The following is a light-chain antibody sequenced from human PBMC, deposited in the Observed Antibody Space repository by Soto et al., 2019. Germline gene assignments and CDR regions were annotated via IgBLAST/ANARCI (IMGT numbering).Light chain of an antibody. CDR1: QSISSY. Sequence: DIHMTPSPSSLSASVGDRVTITCRASQSISSYLNWYQQKPGKAPKLLIYAASSLQSGVPSRFSGSGSGTDFTLTISSLQPEDFATYYCQQSYSTPLSFGGGTKVEIK. CDR3: QQSYSTPLS. J-gene: IGKJ4*01. V-gene: IGKV1-39*01. CDR2: AAS.